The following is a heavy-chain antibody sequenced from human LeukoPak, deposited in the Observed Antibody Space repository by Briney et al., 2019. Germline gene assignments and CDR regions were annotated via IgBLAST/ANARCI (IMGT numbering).Heavy chain of an antibody. Sequence: SGTLSLTCAFSGGPISSSNWWSWVRQPPGQGLEWFGEIYHSGSTYYNPSLKRRVIMSVASSNTPFFLKLSPVTAAATAVYYCGRVGPSGSYYHDYYYCYYMDVWGKGTTVTISS. J-gene: IGHJ6*03. CDR3: GRVGPSGSYYHDYYYCYYMDV. CDR2: IYHSGST. CDR1: GGPISSSNW. V-gene: IGHV4-4*02. D-gene: IGHD1-26*01.